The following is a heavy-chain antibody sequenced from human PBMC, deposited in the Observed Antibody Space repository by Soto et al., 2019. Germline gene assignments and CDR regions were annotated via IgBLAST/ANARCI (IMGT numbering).Heavy chain of an antibody. D-gene: IGHD5-12*01. CDR1: GFTFSAYG. CDR3: AKGSGDDSGLFDY. CDR2: MLSDGSNK. J-gene: IGHJ4*02. V-gene: IGHV3-30*18. Sequence: PGGSLRLSCAASGFTFSAYGMHWVRQAPGKGLEWVAVMLSDGSNKYYADSVKGRFTISRDNSKNTLYLQMNSLRAEDTAVYYCAKGSGDDSGLFDYWGQGTLVTV.